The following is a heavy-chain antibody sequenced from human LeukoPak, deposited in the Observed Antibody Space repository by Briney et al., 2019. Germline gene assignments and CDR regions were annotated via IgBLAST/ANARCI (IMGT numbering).Heavy chain of an antibody. CDR2: INAGNGNT. V-gene: IGHV1-3*01. CDR3: ARLPAGYCSSTSCYAFDY. J-gene: IGHJ4*02. CDR1: GYTFTSYA. Sequence: GASVTVSCKASGYTFTSYAMHWVRQSPGQRLEWMGWINAGNGNTKYSQKFQGRVTITRDTSASTAYMELSSLRSEDTAVYYCARLPAGYCSSTSCYAFDYWGQGTLVTVSS. D-gene: IGHD2-2*01.